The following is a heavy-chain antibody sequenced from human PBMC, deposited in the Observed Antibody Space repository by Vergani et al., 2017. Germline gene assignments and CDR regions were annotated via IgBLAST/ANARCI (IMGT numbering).Heavy chain of an antibody. J-gene: IGHJ4*02. CDR1: GGSISSRSYY. V-gene: IGHV4-39*01. D-gene: IGHD6-13*01. CDR3: ARSSPPIPAGAGTFDY. CDR2: IYYSGST. Sequence: QLQLQESGPGLVKPSETLSLTCTVSGGSISSRSYYWGWIRQPPGKGLEWFGSIYYSGSTYYNPSLKSRVTISVDTSKNKFSLKLSSVTAADTSVYYCARSSPPIPAGAGTFDYWGQGTLVTVSS.